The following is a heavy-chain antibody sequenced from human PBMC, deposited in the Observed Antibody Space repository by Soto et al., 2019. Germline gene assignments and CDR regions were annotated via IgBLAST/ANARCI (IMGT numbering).Heavy chain of an antibody. V-gene: IGHV1-69*01. CDR3: ARDGIVVVPAAMGSYYYGMDV. Sequence: QVQLVQSGAEVKKPGSSVKVSCKASGGTFSSYAISWVRQAPGQGLEWMGGIIPIFGTANYAQKFQGRVTITADESTSTAYMELSSLRSEDTAVYYCARDGIVVVPAAMGSYYYGMDVWGQGTTVTVSS. D-gene: IGHD2-2*01. CDR2: IIPIFGTA. CDR1: GGTFSSYA. J-gene: IGHJ6*02.